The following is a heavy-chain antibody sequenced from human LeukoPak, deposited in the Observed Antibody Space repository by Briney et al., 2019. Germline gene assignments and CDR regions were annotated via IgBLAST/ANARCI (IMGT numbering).Heavy chain of an antibody. CDR1: GFTFSSYG. CDR3: ARDAPFGSGSYLYLDY. J-gene: IGHJ4*02. Sequence: PGRSLRLSCAASGFTFSSYGMHWVRQAPGKGLEWVAVIWYDGSNKYYADSVKGRFTISRDNSKNTLYLQVNSLRAEDTAVYYCARDAPFGSGSYLYLDYWGQGTLVTVSS. CDR2: IWYDGSNK. D-gene: IGHD3-10*01. V-gene: IGHV3-33*01.